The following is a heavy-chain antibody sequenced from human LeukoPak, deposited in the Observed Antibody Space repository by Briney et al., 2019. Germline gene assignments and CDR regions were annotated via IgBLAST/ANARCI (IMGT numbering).Heavy chain of an antibody. J-gene: IGHJ5*02. V-gene: IGHV1-2*02. Sequence: ASVKVSCKASGYTFTGYYMHWVRQAPGQGLEWMGWINPNSGGTNYAQKFQGRVTMTRDTSISTAYMELSRLRSDDTAVYYCARLACSSTSCYFAWFDPWGQGTLVTVSS. CDR1: GYTFTGYY. D-gene: IGHD2-2*01. CDR2: INPNSGGT. CDR3: ARLACSSTSCYFAWFDP.